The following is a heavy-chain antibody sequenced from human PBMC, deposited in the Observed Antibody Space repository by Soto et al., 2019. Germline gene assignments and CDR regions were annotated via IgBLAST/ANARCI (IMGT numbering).Heavy chain of an antibody. V-gene: IGHV4-4*07. D-gene: IGHD3-9*01. CDR1: GVSITPYF. J-gene: IGHJ2*01. CDR3: ARHFDVDPSLYQYYFDL. Sequence: QVQLQESGPGLVKPSETLSLTCTVSGVSITPYFWSCVRQPAGKAPEWVGHNYASGRTTYNPSLKSRVTMFVSQTQVSLRLTSVTAADTAVYYCARHFDVDPSLYQYYFDLWGRGALVTVSS. CDR2: NYASGRT.